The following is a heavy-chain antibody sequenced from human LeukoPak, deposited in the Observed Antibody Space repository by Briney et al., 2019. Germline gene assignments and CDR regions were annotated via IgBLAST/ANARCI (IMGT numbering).Heavy chain of an antibody. J-gene: IGHJ4*02. CDR1: GGAISGYY. Sequence: SETLSLTCTVSGGAISGYYWSWIRQPPGKGLEWLGRVYSSGSTKYNPSLESRVTMSADTSKNQFSLKLNFVTAADTAVYYCARVGSGYDFFDYWGQGTLVTVSS. CDR2: VYSSGST. V-gene: IGHV4-4*07. D-gene: IGHD3/OR15-3a*01. CDR3: ARVGSGYDFFDY.